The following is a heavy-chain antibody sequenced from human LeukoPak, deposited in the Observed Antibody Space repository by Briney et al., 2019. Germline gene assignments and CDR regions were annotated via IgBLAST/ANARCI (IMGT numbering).Heavy chain of an antibody. D-gene: IGHD6-19*01. J-gene: IGHJ3*02. Sequence: GGALQISCKGSGYSFTRYWIGWVRPMPGKGLEWMGIIYPGDSDTRYSPSFQGQVTISADKSISTAYMQWSSLKASDTAMYYCARHGAGAFDIWGQGTMVTVSS. V-gene: IGHV5-51*01. CDR2: IYPGDSDT. CDR1: GYSFTRYW. CDR3: ARHGAGAFDI.